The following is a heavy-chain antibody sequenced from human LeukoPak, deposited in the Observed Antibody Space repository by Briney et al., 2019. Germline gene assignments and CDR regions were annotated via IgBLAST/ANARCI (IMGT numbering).Heavy chain of an antibody. CDR1: GFTFDDYA. Sequence: GGSLRLSCAASGFTFDDYAMHWVRQAPGKGLEWVSGISWNSGSIGYADSVKGRFTISRDNAKNSLYLQMNSLRAEDMALYYCAKASSNDAFDIWGQGTMVTVSS. V-gene: IGHV3-9*03. D-gene: IGHD2-2*01. J-gene: IGHJ3*02. CDR2: ISWNSGSI. CDR3: AKASSNDAFDI.